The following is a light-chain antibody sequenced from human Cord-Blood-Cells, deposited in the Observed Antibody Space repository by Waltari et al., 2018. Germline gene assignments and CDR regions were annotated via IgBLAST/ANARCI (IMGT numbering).Light chain of an antibody. CDR3: QQRSNWWT. Sequence: EIVLTQSPATLSLSPGERANLSCRASQSVSSYLAWYQQKPGQAPRLLIYDASNKATGLPARFSGSGSGTDFTLTISSLEPEAFAVYYCQQRSNWWTFGQGTKVEIK. J-gene: IGKJ1*01. V-gene: IGKV3-11*01. CDR1: QSVSSY. CDR2: DAS.